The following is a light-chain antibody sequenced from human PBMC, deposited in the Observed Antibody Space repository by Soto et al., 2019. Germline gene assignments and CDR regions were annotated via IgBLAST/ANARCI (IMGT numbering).Light chain of an antibody. CDR2: DAD. CDR3: QQYSSYPLT. Sequence: DIQMTQSPSTLSASVADRVTIACRASQAISGYLAWYQRKPGKAPKLLIYDADNLQTGVSSRFSGSGSGTEFTLTINSLQPDDFANYYCQQYSSYPLTFGGGTKVEIK. J-gene: IGKJ4*01. CDR1: QAISGY. V-gene: IGKV1-5*01.